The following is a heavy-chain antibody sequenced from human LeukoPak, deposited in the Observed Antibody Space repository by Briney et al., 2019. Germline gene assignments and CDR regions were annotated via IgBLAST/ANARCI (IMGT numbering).Heavy chain of an antibody. CDR1: GGSFSGYY. Sequence: PSETLSLTCAVYGGSFSGYYWSWIRQPPGKGLEWIGYIYYSGSTNYNPSLKSRVTISVDTSKNQFSLKLSSVTAADTAVYYCARLQGSGSYSPYYFDYWGQGTLVTVSS. V-gene: IGHV4-59*01. D-gene: IGHD3-10*01. CDR2: IYYSGST. J-gene: IGHJ4*02. CDR3: ARLQGSGSYSPYYFDY.